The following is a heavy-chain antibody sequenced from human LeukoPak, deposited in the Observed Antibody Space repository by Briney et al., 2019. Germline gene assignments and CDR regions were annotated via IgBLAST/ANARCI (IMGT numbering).Heavy chain of an antibody. D-gene: IGHD3-9*01. CDR1: GYTFTSYG. Sequence: ASVKVSCKASGYTFTSYGISWVRQAPGQGLEWMGWISAYNGNTNYAQKLQGRVTMTTDTSTSTAYMELRSLRSDDTAVCYCARGPDYDILTGYYTPWGQGTLVTVSS. CDR2: ISAYNGNT. V-gene: IGHV1-18*01. CDR3: ARGPDYDILTGYYTP. J-gene: IGHJ5*02.